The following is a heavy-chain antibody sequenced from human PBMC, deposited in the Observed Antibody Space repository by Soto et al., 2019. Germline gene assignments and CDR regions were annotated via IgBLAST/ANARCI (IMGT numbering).Heavy chain of an antibody. CDR3: AGKKIVVVVAATHVCFDP. V-gene: IGHV4-59*08. D-gene: IGHD2-15*01. Sequence: SETLSLTCTVSGGSISSYYWSWIRQPPGKGLEWIGYIYYSGSTNYNPSLKSRVTISVDTSKNQFSLKLSSVTAAATAVYYCAGKKIVVVVAATHVCFDPGGRETWVTVSS. CDR1: GGSISSYY. CDR2: IYYSGST. J-gene: IGHJ5*02.